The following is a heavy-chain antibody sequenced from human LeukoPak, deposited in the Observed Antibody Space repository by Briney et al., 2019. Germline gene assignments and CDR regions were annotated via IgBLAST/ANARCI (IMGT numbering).Heavy chain of an antibody. V-gene: IGHV3-33*01. J-gene: IGHJ4*02. Sequence: GGSLRLACAASGFTFSTYGMPWVRQAPGKGLEWVAVIWADGSRKYYADSVQGRFTISRDNSKNMLYLQMNGLRAEDAAVYYCASHGSGWDHWGQGTLVTVSS. D-gene: IGHD6-19*01. CDR3: ASHGSGWDH. CDR2: IWADGSRK. CDR1: GFTFSTYG.